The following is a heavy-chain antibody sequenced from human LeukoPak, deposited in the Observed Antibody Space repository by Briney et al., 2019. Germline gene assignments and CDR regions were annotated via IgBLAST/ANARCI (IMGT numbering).Heavy chain of an antibody. Sequence: PGGSLRLSCAAFGFTFSSNSMNWVRQAPGKGLEWVSYISSSSSTIYYADSVKGRFTISRDNAENSLYLQMNGLRDEDTAVYYCARIGGDRDPFDYWGQGTLVTVSS. CDR1: GFTFSSNS. D-gene: IGHD2-21*02. J-gene: IGHJ4*02. CDR3: ARIGGDRDPFDY. CDR2: ISSSSSTI. V-gene: IGHV3-48*02.